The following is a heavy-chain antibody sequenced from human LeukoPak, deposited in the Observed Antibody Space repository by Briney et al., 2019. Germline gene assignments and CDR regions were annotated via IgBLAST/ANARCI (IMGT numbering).Heavy chain of an antibody. CDR1: GFIFSSHG. CDR3: ARDPVRDGYPYSFDY. Sequence: PGRSLRLSCAASGFIFSSHGMHWVRQAPGKGLEWVAVIWYGGSNKYYADSVKGRFTISRDNSKNTLYLQMDSLRGEDTAVYYCARDPVRDGYPYSFDYWGQGTLVTVSS. V-gene: IGHV3-33*01. D-gene: IGHD5-24*01. J-gene: IGHJ4*02. CDR2: IWYGGSNK.